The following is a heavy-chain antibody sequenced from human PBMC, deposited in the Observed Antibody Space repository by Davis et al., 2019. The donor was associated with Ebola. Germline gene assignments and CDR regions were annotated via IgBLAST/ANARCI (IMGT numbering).Heavy chain of an antibody. J-gene: IGHJ5*02. D-gene: IGHD6-19*01. Sequence: ASVKVSCKASGYTFTGYYMHWVRQAPGQGLEWMGWINPNSGGTNYAQKFQGWVTMTRDTSISTAYMELSRLRSDDTAVYYCARSIAVAGGNNWFDPWGQGTLVTVSS. CDR1: GYTFTGYY. V-gene: IGHV1-2*04. CDR3: ARSIAVAGGNNWFDP. CDR2: INPNSGGT.